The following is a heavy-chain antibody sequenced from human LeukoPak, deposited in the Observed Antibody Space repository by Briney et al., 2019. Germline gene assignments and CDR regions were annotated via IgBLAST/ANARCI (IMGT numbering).Heavy chain of an antibody. J-gene: IGHJ6*03. Sequence: SETLSLTCTVSGGSISSYYWSWIRQPAGKGLEWIGRIYTSGSTNYNPSLKSRVTMSADTSKNQFSLKLSSVTAADTAVYYCAREVDVTIFGVVIGGYYMDVWGKGTTVTVSS. D-gene: IGHD3-3*01. CDR3: AREVDVTIFGVVIGGYYMDV. CDR2: IYTSGST. V-gene: IGHV4-4*07. CDR1: GGSISSYY.